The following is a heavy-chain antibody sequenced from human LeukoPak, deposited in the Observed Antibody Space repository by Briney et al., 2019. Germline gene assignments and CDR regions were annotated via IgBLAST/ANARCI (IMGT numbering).Heavy chain of an antibody. V-gene: IGHV3-21*01. D-gene: IGHD2-2*01. CDR1: GFTFSRYS. CDR2: ITLSNSI. Sequence: PGGSPRLSCAASGFTFSRYSMAWVRQAPGKGLEWVSSITLSNSISYADSVRGRFTISRANAWNSLYLQMNSLRAEDTAIYYCARDYPNDCSSRSCPSPFDYWGQGILVTVSP. CDR3: ARDYPNDCSSRSCPSPFDY. J-gene: IGHJ4*02.